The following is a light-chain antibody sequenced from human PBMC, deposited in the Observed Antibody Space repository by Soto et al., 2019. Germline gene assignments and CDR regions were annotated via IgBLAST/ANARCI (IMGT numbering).Light chain of an antibody. CDR1: SSNIGSNS. Sequence: QSVLTQPHSASGTPGQRVTISCSGSSSNIGSNSVHWFQQVPGTAPKPLIYSSNQRPSGVPERFSGSKSGTSASLAISGLQSEDGADYYCAAWDDSLNGHIFGTGTKVTVL. V-gene: IGLV1-44*01. CDR2: SSN. CDR3: AAWDDSLNGHI. J-gene: IGLJ1*01.